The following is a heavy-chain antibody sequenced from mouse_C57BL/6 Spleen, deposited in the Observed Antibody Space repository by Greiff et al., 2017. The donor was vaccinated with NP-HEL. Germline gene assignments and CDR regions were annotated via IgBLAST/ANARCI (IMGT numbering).Heavy chain of an antibody. CDR2: IDPENGDT. CDR3: TTWSYDYYAMDY. V-gene: IGHV14-4*01. D-gene: IGHD2-10*02. J-gene: IGHJ4*01. CDR1: GFNIKDDY. Sequence: EVQLQQSGAELVRPGASVKLSCTASGFNIKDDYMHWVKQRPEQGLEWIGWIDPENGDTEYASKFQGKAPITADTSSHTAYLQLSSLTSDDTAVDYCTTWSYDYYAMDYWGQGTSVTVSS.